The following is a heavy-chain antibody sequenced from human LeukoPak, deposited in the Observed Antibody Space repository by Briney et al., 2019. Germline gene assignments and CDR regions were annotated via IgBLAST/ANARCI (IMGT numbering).Heavy chain of an antibody. Sequence: SETLSLTCTVSGGSISSYYWSWLRQPPGKGLEWIGYTYYSGSTNYNPSLKSRVTISVDTSKNQFSLKLSSVTAADTAVYYCARRCYLYYYYGMDVWGQGTTVTVSS. CDR3: ARRCYLYYYYGMDV. J-gene: IGHJ6*02. CDR2: TYYSGST. CDR1: GGSISSYY. D-gene: IGHD2-15*01. V-gene: IGHV4-59*01.